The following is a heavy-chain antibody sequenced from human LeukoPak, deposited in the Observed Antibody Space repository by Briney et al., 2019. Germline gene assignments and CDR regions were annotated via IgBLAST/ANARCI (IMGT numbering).Heavy chain of an antibody. J-gene: IGHJ5*02. D-gene: IGHD2-15*01. CDR2: INPSGGST. CDR3: ARGPTNLVTAASGWFDP. Sequence: ASVKVSCKASGYTFTSYYMHWVRQAPGQGLEWMGIINPSGGSTSYAQKFQGRVTMTRDMSTSTVYMELSSLRSEDTAVYYCARGPTNLVTAASGWFDPWGQGTLVTVSS. V-gene: IGHV1-46*01. CDR1: GYTFTSYY.